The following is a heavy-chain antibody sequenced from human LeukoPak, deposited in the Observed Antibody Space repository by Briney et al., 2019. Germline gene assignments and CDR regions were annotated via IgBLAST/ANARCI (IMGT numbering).Heavy chain of an antibody. Sequence: GGSLRLSCAASGFAFSSYWMHRVRQAPGKGLVWVSRINSDGTTTTYADSVKGRFTISRDNAKNALYLRMNSLRAEDTAVYYCASGSSGYYYHWFDPWGQGTLVTVSS. V-gene: IGHV3-74*01. D-gene: IGHD3-22*01. J-gene: IGHJ5*02. CDR2: INSDGTTT. CDR3: ASGSSGYYYHWFDP. CDR1: GFAFSSYW.